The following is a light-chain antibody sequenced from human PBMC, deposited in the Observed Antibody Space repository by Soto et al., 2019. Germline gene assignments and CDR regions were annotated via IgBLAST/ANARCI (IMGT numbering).Light chain of an antibody. J-gene: IGKJ4*01. CDR1: QGIDSN. CDR2: AAS. V-gene: IGKV1-27*01. CDR3: QTDDSAPLT. Sequence: DIQMTQSPSSLSASVGDRVTITFRASQGIDSNLAWYQQKAGKAPKLLIYAASTLQSGVHFRFSGSGSGTEFTPSISSLQPNDVATYLCQTDDSAPLTFGRGTEVEIK.